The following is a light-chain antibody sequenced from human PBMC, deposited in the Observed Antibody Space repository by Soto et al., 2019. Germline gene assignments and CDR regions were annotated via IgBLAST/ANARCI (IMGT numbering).Light chain of an antibody. J-gene: IGKJ1*01. CDR2: DAS. CDR3: QHFGNSLWT. V-gene: IGKV3-15*01. CDR1: QSVGSN. Sequence: EIVMTQSALTLSASAGERVMFSCRASQSVGSNIAWYQQKPGQSPRLLVYDASTRATAIPARFSGSGYGTDFKLTISGLETEDFAVYYCQHFGNSLWTFGQGTKVDIK.